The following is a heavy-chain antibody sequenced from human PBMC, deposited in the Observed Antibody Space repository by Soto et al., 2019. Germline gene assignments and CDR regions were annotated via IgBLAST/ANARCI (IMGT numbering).Heavy chain of an antibody. D-gene: IGHD3-16*01. J-gene: IGHJ5*02. CDR2: IRSKGHNYAT. CDR3: TRDLFSYDYSGILWFDP. Sequence: GGSLRLSCAASGFSFSGSAMYWVRQASGKGPEWVGRIRSKGHNYATEYAASVKGRFTISRDDSKNTAYLQMNSLQTEDTAVYYCTRDLFSYDYSGILWFDPWGQGTLVTVSS. V-gene: IGHV3-73*01. CDR1: GFSFSGSA.